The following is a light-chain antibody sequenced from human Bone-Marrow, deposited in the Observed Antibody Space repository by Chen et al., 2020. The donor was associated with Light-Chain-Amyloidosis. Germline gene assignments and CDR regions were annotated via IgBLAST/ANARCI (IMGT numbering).Light chain of an antibody. CDR3: SSYTIPHTLV. CDR2: EVT. V-gene: IGLV2-14*01. CDR1: RSDVGGDNH. Sequence: QSALTQPASVSGSPGHYITMPCTGTRSDVGGDNHVSWYQQHPDKAPKLMIYEVTNRPSWVPDRFSGSKSDNTASLTISGLQTVDEADYFCSSYTIPHTLVFGSGTRVTVL. J-gene: IGLJ1*01.